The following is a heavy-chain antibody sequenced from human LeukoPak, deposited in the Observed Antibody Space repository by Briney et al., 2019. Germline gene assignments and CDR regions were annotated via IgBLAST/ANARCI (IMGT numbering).Heavy chain of an antibody. Sequence: SVKVSCKASGGTFSSYAISWVRQAPGQGLEWMGRIIPIFGTANYAQKFQGRVTITTDESTSTAYMELSSLRSEDTAVYYCARDRRCCGGSCPVGFDPWGQGTLVTVSS. CDR2: IIPIFGTA. J-gene: IGHJ5*02. D-gene: IGHD2-15*01. CDR1: GGTFSSYA. V-gene: IGHV1-69*05. CDR3: ARDRRCCGGSCPVGFDP.